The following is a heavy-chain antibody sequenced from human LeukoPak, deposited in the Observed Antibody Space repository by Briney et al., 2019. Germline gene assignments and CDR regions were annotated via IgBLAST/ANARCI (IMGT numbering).Heavy chain of an antibody. V-gene: IGHV4-34*01. Sequence: SETLSLTCAVYGGSFSGYSWSWIRQPPGKGLEWIGEINDSGSTTYNPSLKSRVTISVDTSKNQFSLRLTSVTAADTAVYYCASRSGYYGYYYYYYMDVWGKGTTVTVSS. CDR1: GGSFSGYS. J-gene: IGHJ6*03. CDR2: INDSGST. D-gene: IGHD3-3*01. CDR3: ASRSGYYGYYYYYYMDV.